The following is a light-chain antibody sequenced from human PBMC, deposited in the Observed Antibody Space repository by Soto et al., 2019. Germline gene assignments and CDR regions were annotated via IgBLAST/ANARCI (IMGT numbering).Light chain of an antibody. V-gene: IGKV2-24*01. CDR3: VQGTQLPRT. Sequence: EIVMTQTPLSSTVTLGQPASISCRSSQSLVDSDGNTYLSWLHQRPGQPPRLLIYKISHRLSGVPDRFSGSGAGTDFTLKISRVEAEDVGVYYCVQGTQLPRTFGQGTKMEIK. CDR1: QSLVDSDGNTY. CDR2: KIS. J-gene: IGKJ1*01.